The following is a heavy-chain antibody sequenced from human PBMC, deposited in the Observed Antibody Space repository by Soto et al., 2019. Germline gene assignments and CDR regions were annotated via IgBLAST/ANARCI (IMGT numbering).Heavy chain of an antibody. CDR3: ASSTTGVYVFHD. V-gene: IGHV1-69*02. CDR2: IIPVLGVE. Sequence: QVQLVQSGAEVKNPGSSVKVSCKASGATFTRSVITWVRQVPGQRLEWMGRIIPVLGVENHAQNFQGRITLTADKSTGTAYLELSSLKPEDTAIYYCASSTTGVYVFHDWGQGTLITVSS. D-gene: IGHD1-1*01. J-gene: IGHJ4*02. CDR1: GATFTRSV.